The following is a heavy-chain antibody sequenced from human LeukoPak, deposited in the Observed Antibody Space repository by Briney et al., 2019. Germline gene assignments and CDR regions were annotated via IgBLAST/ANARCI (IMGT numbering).Heavy chain of an antibody. CDR3: ARDGGYSSGYYRGLY. J-gene: IGHJ4*02. Sequence: ASVKVSCKASGYTFTSYFLHWVRQAPGQGLEWLGIINPTSGSTTYAQKFLGRVTVTRDRSTSTVYMELNSPRSEDTAVYYCARDGGYSSGYYRGLYWGQGTLVTVSS. V-gene: IGHV1-46*01. CDR2: INPTSGST. CDR1: GYTFTSYF. D-gene: IGHD6-19*01.